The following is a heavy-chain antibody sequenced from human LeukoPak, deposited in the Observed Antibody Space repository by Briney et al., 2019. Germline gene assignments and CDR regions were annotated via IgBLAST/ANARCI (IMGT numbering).Heavy chain of an antibody. CDR3: ARETEEQLDY. D-gene: IGHD6-13*01. J-gene: IGHJ4*02. CDR1: GFTFSDYY. Sequence: GGSLRLSCAASGFTFSDYYMSWIRQAPGKGLEWISYIRSSGSTIYYTDSVKGRFTISRDNAKNSLYLQMNSLRAEDTAVYYCARETEEQLDYWGQGTLVTVSS. V-gene: IGHV3-11*04. CDR2: IRSSGSTI.